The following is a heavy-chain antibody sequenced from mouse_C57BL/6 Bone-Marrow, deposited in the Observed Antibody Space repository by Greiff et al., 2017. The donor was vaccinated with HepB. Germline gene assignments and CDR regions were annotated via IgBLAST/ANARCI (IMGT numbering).Heavy chain of an antibody. CDR3: ARYGNWAMDY. CDR2: IRNKANGYTT. CDR1: GFTFTDYY. J-gene: IGHJ4*01. D-gene: IGHD2-1*01. Sequence: EVKLMESGGGLVQPGGSLSLSCAASGFTFTDYYMSWVRQPPGKALEWLGFIRNKANGYTTEYSASVKGRFTISRDNSQSILYLQMNALRAEDSATYYCARYGNWAMDYWGQGTSVTVSS. V-gene: IGHV7-3*01.